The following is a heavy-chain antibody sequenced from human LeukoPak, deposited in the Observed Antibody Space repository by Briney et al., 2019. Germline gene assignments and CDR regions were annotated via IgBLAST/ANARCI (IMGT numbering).Heavy chain of an antibody. CDR1: GFTFSSYW. Sequence: GGSLRLSCAASGFTFSSYWMHWVRQAPGKGLVWVSRINSDGSSTSYADSVKGRFTISRDNAKNTLYLQMNSLRAEDTAVYYCARDLGYCSGGSCSNWFDPWGQGTQVTVSS. CDR2: INSDGSST. J-gene: IGHJ5*02. CDR3: ARDLGYCSGGSCSNWFDP. V-gene: IGHV3-74*01. D-gene: IGHD2-15*01.